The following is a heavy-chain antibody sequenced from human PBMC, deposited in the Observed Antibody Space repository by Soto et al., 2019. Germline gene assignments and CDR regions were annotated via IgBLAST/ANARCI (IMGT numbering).Heavy chain of an antibody. D-gene: IGHD2-15*01. CDR1: GGSFSGYY. V-gene: IGHV4-34*01. CDR3: ASLAAGGWTYYYYMDV. J-gene: IGHJ6*03. CDR2: INHSGST. Sequence: SETLSPTCAVYGGSFSGYYWSWIRQPPGKGLEWIGEINHSGSTNYNPSLKSRVTISVDTSKNQFSLKLSSVTAADTAVYYCASLAAGGWTYYYYMDVWGKGTTVTVSS.